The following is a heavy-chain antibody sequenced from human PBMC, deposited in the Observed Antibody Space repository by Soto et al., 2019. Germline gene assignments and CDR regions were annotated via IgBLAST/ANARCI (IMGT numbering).Heavy chain of an antibody. D-gene: IGHD3-3*01. V-gene: IGHV4-59*01. CDR3: ASVWSRYYMDV. CDR2: IYYSGST. CDR1: GGSISSYY. J-gene: IGHJ6*03. Sequence: SETLSLTCTVSGGSISSYYWSWIRQPPGKGLEWIGYIYYSGSTNYNPSLKSRVTISVDTSKNQFSLKLSSVTASDTAVYYCASVWSRYYMDVWGKGTTVTVSS.